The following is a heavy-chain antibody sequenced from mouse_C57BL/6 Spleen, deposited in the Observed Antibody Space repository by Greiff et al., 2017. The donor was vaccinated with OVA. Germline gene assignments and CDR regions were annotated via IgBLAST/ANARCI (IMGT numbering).Heavy chain of an antibody. J-gene: IGHJ2*01. CDR1: AFTLKNTY. D-gene: IGHD1-1*01. V-gene: IGHV14-3*01. CDR3: ARSATTVVASFDY. Sequence: FQLHRSLAELVRPGASFNFSCPASAFTLKNTYMHWLKPRPEQGLEWMGRIDPANGNTKYAPNFQGKATITADTSSNTSYLPLSSLTSEDTAIYYCARSATTVVASFDYWGQGTTLTVSS. CDR2: IDPANGNT.